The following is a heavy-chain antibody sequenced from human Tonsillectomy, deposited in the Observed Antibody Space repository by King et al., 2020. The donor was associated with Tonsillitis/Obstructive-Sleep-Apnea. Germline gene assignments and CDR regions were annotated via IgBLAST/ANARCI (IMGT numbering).Heavy chain of an antibody. CDR3: TSPPPSYDFWSGYYGGHFDY. D-gene: IGHD3-3*01. CDR1: GFTFGDYA. J-gene: IGHJ4*02. V-gene: IGHV3-49*05. Sequence: VQLVESGGGLVKPGRSLRLSCTASGFTFGDYAMSWFRQAPGKGLEWVGFIRSKAYGGTTEYAASVKGRFTISRDDSKSIAYLQMNSLKTEEPAVYYCTSPPPSYDFWSGYYGGHFDYWGQGTLVTVSS. CDR2: IRSKAYGGTT.